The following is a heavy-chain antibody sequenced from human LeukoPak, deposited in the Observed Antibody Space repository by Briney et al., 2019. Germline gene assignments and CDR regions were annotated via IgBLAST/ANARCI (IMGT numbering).Heavy chain of an antibody. V-gene: IGHV1-69*04. CDR1: GGTFSSYA. CDR3: ARDPGYSSSPPDY. J-gene: IGHJ4*02. D-gene: IGHD6-13*01. Sequence: SVRVSCKASGGTFSSYAISWVRQAPGQGLEWMGRIIPILGIANYAQKFQGRVTITADKSTSTAYMELSSLRSEDTAVYYCARDPGYSSSPPDYWGQGTLVTVSS. CDR2: IIPILGIA.